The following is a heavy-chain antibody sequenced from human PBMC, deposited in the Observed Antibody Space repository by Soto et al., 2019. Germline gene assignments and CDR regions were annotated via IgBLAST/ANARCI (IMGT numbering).Heavy chain of an antibody. J-gene: IGHJ3*01. CDR3: ASGNGHIWGNYDDTFGV. V-gene: IGHV4-31*03. Sequence: TLSLTCTVSGGSISSGGYYCSWIRQQPGKGLEWIGYIYYSGSTYYNPSLKSRVTISIDTSKNQFSLKLTSVTAADTAMYYCASGNGHIWGNYDDTFGVWSQGRMVTVSS. D-gene: IGHD3-16*01. CDR2: IYYSGST. CDR1: GGSISSGGYY.